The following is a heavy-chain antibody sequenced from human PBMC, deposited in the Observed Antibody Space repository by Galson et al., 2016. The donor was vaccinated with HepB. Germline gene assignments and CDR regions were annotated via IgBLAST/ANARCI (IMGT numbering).Heavy chain of an antibody. Sequence: SETLSLTCTVSGGSITGDDYFWAWIRQPPGKGLDWIGSIYYSGTTHYNPSLQSRASISVDTSKNQFSLRLTSVSPADTAMYSCARQDRAGLVNFWGQGTMVTVSS. V-gene: IGHV4-39*01. D-gene: IGHD6-19*01. CDR2: IYYSGTT. CDR1: GGSITGDDYF. CDR3: ARQDRAGLVNF. J-gene: IGHJ3*01.